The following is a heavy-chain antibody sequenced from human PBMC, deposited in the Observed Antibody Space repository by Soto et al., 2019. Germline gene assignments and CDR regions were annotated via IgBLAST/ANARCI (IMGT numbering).Heavy chain of an antibody. CDR2: ISSSSSYI. J-gene: IGHJ5*02. CDR3: ARGPEDTVLVVAASLSWFDP. Sequence: EVQLVESGGGLVKPGGSLRLSCAASGFTFSSYSMNWVRHAPGKGLEWVSSISSSSSYIYYVDSVKGRFTISRDNAKISLYVQMNSLRAEDTALYYCARGPEDTVLVVAASLSWFDPWGQGTLVTVSS. CDR1: GFTFSSYS. V-gene: IGHV3-21*01. D-gene: IGHD2-15*01.